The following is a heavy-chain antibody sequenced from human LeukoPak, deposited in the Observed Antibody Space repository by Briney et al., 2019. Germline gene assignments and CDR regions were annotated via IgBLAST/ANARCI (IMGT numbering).Heavy chain of an antibody. V-gene: IGHV3-30*02. Sequence: PGGSLRLSCAASGFTFSSYGMHWVRQAPGKGLEWVAFIRYDGSNKYYADSVKGRFTISRDNSKNTLYLQMNSLIAEDTAVYYCAKGDQYYYDSSGYWGQGTLVTVSS. CDR2: IRYDGSNK. CDR3: AKGDQYYYDSSGY. D-gene: IGHD3-22*01. CDR1: GFTFSSYG. J-gene: IGHJ4*02.